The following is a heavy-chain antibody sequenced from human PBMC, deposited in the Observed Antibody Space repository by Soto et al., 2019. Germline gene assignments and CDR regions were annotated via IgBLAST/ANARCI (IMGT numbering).Heavy chain of an antibody. Sequence: QVQLVESGGGVVQPGRSLRLSCAASGFTFSNYGMHWVRQAPGKGLEWVAIIWYDGDKKYYAESVKGRFTISRDNSKNTLYLQMNSLRAEDTAVYYCARREWGDYWGQGTLVTVS. CDR2: IWYDGDKK. J-gene: IGHJ4*02. CDR1: GFTFSNYG. CDR3: ARREWGDY. V-gene: IGHV3-33*01. D-gene: IGHD3-3*01.